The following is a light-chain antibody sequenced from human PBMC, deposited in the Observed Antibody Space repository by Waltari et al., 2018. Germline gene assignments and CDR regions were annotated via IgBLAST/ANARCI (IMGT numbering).Light chain of an antibody. CDR2: DAS. Sequence: ASRGVSRAVSTLARYQQKPGQDPRLLIYDASTRDTGIPDRFSGSGSGTDFTLTISRLEPDDFAVYYCQRYGALPATFGQGTKVEIK. J-gene: IGKJ1*01. CDR3: QRYGALPAT. CDR1: RGVSRAVST. V-gene: IGKV3-20*01.